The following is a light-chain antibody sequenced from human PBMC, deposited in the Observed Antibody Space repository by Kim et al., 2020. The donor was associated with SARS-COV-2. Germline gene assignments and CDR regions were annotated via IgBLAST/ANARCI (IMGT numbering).Light chain of an antibody. Sequence: DIQMTQSPSTMSASVGDRVTITCRASQCISSWLAWYQQKPGKAPKLLIYKASSLESGVPSRFSGSGSGTEYTLTISSLQPVDVATYNCQQYNSYPWTFGQGTKVGIK. V-gene: IGKV1-5*03. CDR3: QQYNSYPWT. J-gene: IGKJ1*01. CDR1: QCISSW. CDR2: KAS.